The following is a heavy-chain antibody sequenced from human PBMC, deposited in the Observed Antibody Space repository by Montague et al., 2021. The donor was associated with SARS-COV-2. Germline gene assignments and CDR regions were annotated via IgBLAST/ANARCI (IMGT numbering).Heavy chain of an antibody. CDR2: IYYSGST. V-gene: IGHV4-31*03. J-gene: IGHJ3*02. Sequence: LSLTCTVSGGSISSGGYYWSWIRQHPGKGLERIGYIYYSGSTYYNPSLKSRVTISVDTSKNQFSLKLSSVTAADTAVYYCARVQGITMIVVVIGAFDIWGQGTMVTVSS. D-gene: IGHD3-22*01. CDR1: GGSISSGGYY. CDR3: ARVQGITMIVVVIGAFDI.